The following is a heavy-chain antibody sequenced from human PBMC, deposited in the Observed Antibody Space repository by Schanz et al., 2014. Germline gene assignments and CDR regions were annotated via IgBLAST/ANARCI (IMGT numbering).Heavy chain of an antibody. CDR1: GFTFSSYG. CDR3: ARDHTTERYYAAGPPNDS. Sequence: VQLVESGGGVVQPGRSLRLSCAASGFTFSSYGMHWVRQAPGKGLEWVAVIWYDGSNKYYADSVKGRFTISRDNSKNTLFPQRNSLRAEDTAVYYSARDHTTERYYAAGPPNDSGGQGTLLTVSP. V-gene: IGHV3-33*01. CDR2: IWYDGSNK. D-gene: IGHD1-26*01. J-gene: IGHJ4*02.